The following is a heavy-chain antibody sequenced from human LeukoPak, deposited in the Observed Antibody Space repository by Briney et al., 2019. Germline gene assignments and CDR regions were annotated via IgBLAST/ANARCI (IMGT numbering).Heavy chain of an antibody. CDR2: INHSGST. CDR1: GGSFCGYY. CDR3: ARDYVYGDYYGMDV. J-gene: IGHJ6*02. D-gene: IGHD4-17*01. Sequence: SETLSLTCAVYGGSFCGYYWSWIRQPPGKGLEWIGEINHSGSTNYNPSLKSRVTISVDTSRNQFSLKLSSVTAADTAVYYCARDYVYGDYYGMDVWGQGTTVTVSS. V-gene: IGHV4-34*01.